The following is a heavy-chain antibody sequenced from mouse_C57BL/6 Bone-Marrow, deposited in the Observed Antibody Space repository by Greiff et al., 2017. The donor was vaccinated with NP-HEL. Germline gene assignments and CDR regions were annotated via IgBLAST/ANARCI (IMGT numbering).Heavy chain of an antibody. CDR1: GYAFTNYL. CDR3: ARRIGQGYFDV. V-gene: IGHV1-54*01. J-gene: IGHJ1*03. D-gene: IGHD3-3*01. Sequence: QVQLQQSGAELVRPGTSVKVSCKASGYAFTNYLIEWVKQRPGQGLEWIGVINPGSGGTNYNEKFKGKATLTADKSSSTAYMQLSSLTSEDSAVYFCARRIGQGYFDVWGIGTTVTVSS. CDR2: INPGSGGT.